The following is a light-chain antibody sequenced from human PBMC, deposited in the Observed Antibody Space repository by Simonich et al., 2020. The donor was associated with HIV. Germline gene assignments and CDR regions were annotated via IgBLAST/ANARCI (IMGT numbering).Light chain of an antibody. CDR3: QQYNYWLIT. CDR1: QSVSNN. CDR2: GAS. Sequence: EIVMTQSPATLSVSPGERATLSCMASQSVSNNLAWYQQKPGQAPRLLIYGASTRATGIPARFSGSGSGTEFTLTITSMQSEDFAVYYCQQYNYWLITFGQGTRLEIK. V-gene: IGKV3-15*01. J-gene: IGKJ5*01.